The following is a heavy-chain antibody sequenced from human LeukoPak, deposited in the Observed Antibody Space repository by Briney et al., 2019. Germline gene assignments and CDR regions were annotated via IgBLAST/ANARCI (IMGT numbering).Heavy chain of an antibody. D-gene: IGHD3-22*01. Sequence: SETLSLTCAVYGGSFSGYYWSWIRQPPGKGLEWIGEINHSGSTNYNPSLKSRVTISVDTSKDQFSLKLSSATAADTAVYYCASGGGDYYDSSGYSVYWGQGTLVTVSS. J-gene: IGHJ4*02. CDR2: INHSGST. V-gene: IGHV4-34*01. CDR3: ASGGGDYYDSSGYSVY. CDR1: GGSFSGYY.